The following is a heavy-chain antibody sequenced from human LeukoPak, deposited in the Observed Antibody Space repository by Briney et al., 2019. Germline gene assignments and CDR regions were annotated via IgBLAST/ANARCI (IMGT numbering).Heavy chain of an antibody. D-gene: IGHD6-13*01. CDR1: GFTFSSYA. CDR3: ARSHSSMGGYFDY. J-gene: IGHJ4*02. CDR2: ISYDGSNK. Sequence: GGSLRLSCAASGFTFSSYAMHWVRQAPGKGLEWVAVISYDGSNKYYADSVKGRFTISRDNSKNTLYLQMNSLRAEDTAVYYCARSHSSMGGYFDYWGQGTLVTVSS. V-gene: IGHV3-30-3*01.